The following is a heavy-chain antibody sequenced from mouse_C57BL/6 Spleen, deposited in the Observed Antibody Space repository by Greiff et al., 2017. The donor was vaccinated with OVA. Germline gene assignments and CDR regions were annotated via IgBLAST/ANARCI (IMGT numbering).Heavy chain of an antibody. Sequence: QVQLQQSGPELVKPGASVKLSCKASGYTFTRYDINWVKPRPGKGLEWIGWIYPRDGSTKYNEKFTGKATLTVDTSSSTAYMELHSLTSEDSAVYFCARDYAMDYWGQGTSVTVSS. J-gene: IGHJ4*01. CDR3: ARDYAMDY. V-gene: IGHV1-85*01. CDR1: GYTFTRYD. CDR2: IYPRDGST.